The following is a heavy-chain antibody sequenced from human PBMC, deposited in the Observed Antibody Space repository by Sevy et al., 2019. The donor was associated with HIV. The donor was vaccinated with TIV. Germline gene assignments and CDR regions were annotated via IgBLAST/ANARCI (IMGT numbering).Heavy chain of an antibody. D-gene: IGHD2-21*02. CDR1: GYTFNSYT. Sequence: ASVKVSCKASGYTFNSYTINWVRQAPGQGLEWMGWISAYNGNTNYAQNFQGRVTMTTDTSTSTAYMELRSLRSDDTAVYYCARVGDRNFQYHYWGQGTLVTVSS. V-gene: IGHV1-18*01. CDR3: ARVGDRNFQYHY. J-gene: IGHJ4*02. CDR2: ISAYNGNT.